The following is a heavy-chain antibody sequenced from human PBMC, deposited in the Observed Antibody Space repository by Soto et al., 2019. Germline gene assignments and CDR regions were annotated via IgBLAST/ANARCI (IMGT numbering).Heavy chain of an antibody. D-gene: IGHD3-10*01. Sequence: QVQLVQSGAEVKRPGSSVKVSCKASGDTFNFYSINWVRQAPGLGLEWMGRVNPIVSVSNYAQKFQSRVTMTADKSTSTAYMELSSLRSVYSAIYDGASSYGSGYRACDYWGQGALVTVSS. J-gene: IGHJ4*02. CDR2: VNPIVSVS. CDR1: GDTFNFYS. CDR3: ASSYGSGYRACDY. V-gene: IGHV1-69*02.